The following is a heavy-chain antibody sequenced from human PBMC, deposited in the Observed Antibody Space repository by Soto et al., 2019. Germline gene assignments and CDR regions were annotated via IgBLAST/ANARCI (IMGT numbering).Heavy chain of an antibody. CDR1: GFTFSSYG. CDR2: ISYDGSNK. J-gene: IGHJ6*02. V-gene: IGHV3-30*18. Sequence: QVPLVESGGGVVQPGRSLRLSCAASGFTFSSYGMHWVRQAPGKGLEWVAVISYDGSNKYYADSVKGRFTISRDNSKNTLYLQMNSLRAEDTAVYYCAKDHCISTSCYRNYYYGMDVWGQGTTVTVSS. CDR3: AKDHCISTSCYRNYYYGMDV. D-gene: IGHD2-2*01.